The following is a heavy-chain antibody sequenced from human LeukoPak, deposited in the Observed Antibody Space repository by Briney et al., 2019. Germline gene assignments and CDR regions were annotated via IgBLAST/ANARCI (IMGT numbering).Heavy chain of an antibody. CDR3: ARGAQYCSSTSCYLYYFDY. J-gene: IGHJ4*02. D-gene: IGHD2-2*01. CDR2: IYHSGST. CDR1: GGSISSGGYY. V-gene: IGHV4-30-2*01. Sequence: PSETLSLTCTVSGGSISSGGYYWSWIRQPPGKGLEWIGYIYHSGSTYYNPSLKSRVTISVDRSKNQFSLKLSSVTAADTAVYYCARGAQYCSSTSCYLYYFDYWGQGTLVTVSS.